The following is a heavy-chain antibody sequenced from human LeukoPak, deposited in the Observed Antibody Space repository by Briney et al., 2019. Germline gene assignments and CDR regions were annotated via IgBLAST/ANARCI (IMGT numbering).Heavy chain of an antibody. D-gene: IGHD2-15*01. J-gene: IGHJ4*02. Sequence: GGSLRLSCAASGFTFSSYTVNWVRQAPGKGLEWVSSISSSSSYIYYADSVKGRFTISRDNAKNSLYLQMNSLRAEDTAVYYCARTLALRYCSGGSCYYFDYWGQGTLVTVSS. CDR3: ARTLALRYCSGGSCYYFDY. V-gene: IGHV3-21*01. CDR2: ISSSSSYI. CDR1: GFTFSSYT.